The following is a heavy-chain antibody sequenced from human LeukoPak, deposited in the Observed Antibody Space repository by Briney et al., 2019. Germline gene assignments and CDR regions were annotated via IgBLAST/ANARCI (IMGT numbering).Heavy chain of an antibody. V-gene: IGHV3-30*02. Sequence: PGGFLRLSCAASGFTFSSYGMHWVRQAPGKGLEWVAFIRYDGSNKYYADSVKGRFTISRDNSKNTLYLQMNSLRAEDTAVYYCAKDPQYQYYFDYWGQGTLVTVSS. J-gene: IGHJ4*02. D-gene: IGHD2-2*01. CDR3: AKDPQYQYYFDY. CDR1: GFTFSSYG. CDR2: IRYDGSNK.